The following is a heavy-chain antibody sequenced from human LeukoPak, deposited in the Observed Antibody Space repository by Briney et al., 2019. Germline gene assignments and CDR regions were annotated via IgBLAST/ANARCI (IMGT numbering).Heavy chain of an antibody. CDR2: IYYNGST. CDR3: ARDQRGYYDSSGYSPFDY. CDR1: GGSISSSSYY. V-gene: IGHV4-39*07. Sequence: PSETLSLTCTVSGGSISSSSYYWGWIRQPPGKGLEWIGSIYYNGSTYYNPSLKSRVTISVDTSKNQFSLKLSSVTAADTVVYYCARDQRGYYDSSGYSPFDYWGQGTLVTVSS. D-gene: IGHD3-22*01. J-gene: IGHJ4*02.